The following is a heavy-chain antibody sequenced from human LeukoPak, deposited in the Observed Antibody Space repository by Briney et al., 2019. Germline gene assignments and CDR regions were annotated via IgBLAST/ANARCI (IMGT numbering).Heavy chain of an antibody. CDR1: GFTFGDTW. V-gene: IGHV3-7*03. J-gene: IGHJ4*02. CDR2: IKQDGSEK. CDR3: ATSYDMGWLIGY. Sequence: GGCLRLSWAASGFTFGDTWMNWVRQVPGQGLEWVANIKQDGSEKLYVASVKGRFTISRDNGKSSLYLQMNSLRAEDTALYYCATSYDMGWLIGYWGQGTLVIVSS. D-gene: IGHD3/OR15-3a*01.